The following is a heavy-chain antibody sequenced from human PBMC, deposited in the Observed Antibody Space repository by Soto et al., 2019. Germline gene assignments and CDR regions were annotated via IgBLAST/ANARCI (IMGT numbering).Heavy chain of an antibody. CDR1: GFTFSGYA. D-gene: IGHD3-22*01. V-gene: IGHV3-23*01. J-gene: IGHJ4*02. Sequence: PGGSLRLSCAASGFTFSGYAMSWVRQAPGKGLEWVSAISGSGGSTYHADSVKGRFTISRDNSKNTLYLQMNSLRAEDTAVYYCAKEGYYYDSSGYYPPYFFDYWGQGTLVTVSS. CDR2: ISGSGGST. CDR3: AKEGYYYDSSGYYPPYFFDY.